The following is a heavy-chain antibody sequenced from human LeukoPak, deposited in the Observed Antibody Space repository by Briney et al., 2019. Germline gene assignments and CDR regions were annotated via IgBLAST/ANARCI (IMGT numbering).Heavy chain of an antibody. CDR3: AKVKNYYGSGSYSQGGYYFDY. CDR1: GFTFSSYS. J-gene: IGHJ4*02. D-gene: IGHD3-10*01. Sequence: GGSLRLSCAASGFTFSSYSMNWVRQAPGKGLEWVSSISSSSSYIYYADSVKGRFTISRDNAKNTLYLQMNSLRAEDTAVYYCAKVKNYYGSGSYSQGGYYFDYWGQGTLVTVSS. CDR2: ISSSSSYI. V-gene: IGHV3-21*04.